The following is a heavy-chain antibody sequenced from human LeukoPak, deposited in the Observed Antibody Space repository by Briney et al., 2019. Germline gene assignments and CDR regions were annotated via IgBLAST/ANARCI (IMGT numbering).Heavy chain of an antibody. CDR2: IKENGNEQ. CDR1: GFTFTSYW. CDR3: ARVLYNGGYIQY. D-gene: IGHD2-2*02. J-gene: IGHJ1*01. Sequence: PGGSLRLSCEASGFTFTSYWKSWVRQAPGKGPEWVAHIKENGNEQYYADSVKGRFTISRDNVKQSLGLQMNSLRVEDTAVYYCARVLYNGGYIQYWGQGTLVTVSS. V-gene: IGHV3-7*04.